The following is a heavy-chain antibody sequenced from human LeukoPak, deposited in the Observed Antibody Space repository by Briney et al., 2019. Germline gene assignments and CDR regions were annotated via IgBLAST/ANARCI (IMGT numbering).Heavy chain of an antibody. CDR2: IVVGSGNT. CDR3: ARVVTRLREGDYYYDLDV. V-gene: IGHV1-58*01. CDR1: GFTFTSSA. D-gene: IGHD3-16*01. J-gene: IGHJ6*02. Sequence: GASVKVSCKASGFTFTSSAVQWVRQARGQRLEWIGWIVVGSGNTNYAQKFQERVTITRDMSTSTAYMDLSSLRSGDTAVYYCARVVTRLREGDYYYDLDVWGQGTTVTVSS.